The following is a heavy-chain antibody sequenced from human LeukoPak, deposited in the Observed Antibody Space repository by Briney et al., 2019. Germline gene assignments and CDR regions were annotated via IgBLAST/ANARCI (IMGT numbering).Heavy chain of an antibody. CDR2: ISSSGSTI. CDR3: ARVYIVATITADY. V-gene: IGHV3-11*01. D-gene: IGHD5-12*01. CDR1: GFTFSDYY. J-gene: IGHJ4*02. Sequence: KPGGSLRLSCAASGFTFSDYYMSWIRQAPGKGLEWVSYISSSGSTIYYADSVKGRFTISRDNAKNSLYLQMNSLRAEDTAVYYCARVYIVATITADYWGQGTLVTVSS.